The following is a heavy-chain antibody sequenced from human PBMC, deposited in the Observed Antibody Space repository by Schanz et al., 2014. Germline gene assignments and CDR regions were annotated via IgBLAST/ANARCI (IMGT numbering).Heavy chain of an antibody. CDR2: FIPILDVG. CDR1: RSTFSSYT. CDR3: ATMWAYCTITTCHTLEPFDV. D-gene: IGHD2-2*01. J-gene: IGHJ3*01. Sequence: QVQLVHSGAEVKKPGSSVKVSCKASRSTFSSYTISWVRQARGQGLEWVGRFIPILDVGNYAQQFQGRVTMTTDTATSTAYMELRSLRSDDTALYYCATMWAYCTITTCHTLEPFDVWGQGTMVTVTS. V-gene: IGHV1-69*02.